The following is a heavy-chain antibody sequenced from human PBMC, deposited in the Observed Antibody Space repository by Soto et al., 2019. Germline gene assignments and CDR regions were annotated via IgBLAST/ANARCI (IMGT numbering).Heavy chain of an antibody. D-gene: IGHD2-8*01. J-gene: IGHJ2*01. Sequence: GGSLRLSCAASGFSFSLYAMSWVRQGPGKGLEWVAGISGSGNKTYYTESVRGRVTISRDNGTNTLYLQMNTLSAADTAVYFCANILVVRRGR. V-gene: IGHV3-23*01. CDR2: ISGSGNKT. CDR3: ANILVVR. CDR1: GFSFSLYA.